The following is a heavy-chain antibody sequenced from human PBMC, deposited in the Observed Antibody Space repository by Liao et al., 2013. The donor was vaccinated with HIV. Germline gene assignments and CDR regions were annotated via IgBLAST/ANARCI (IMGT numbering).Heavy chain of an antibody. D-gene: IGHD3-10*01. V-gene: IGHV4-34*01. CDR1: GESLSGYY. CDR2: INHSGST. J-gene: IGHJ4*02. CDR3: ASGGAVRGVMRSLRFDD. Sequence: QVQLQQWGAGLLKPSETLSLTCAVYGESLSGYYWNWIRQPPGKGLEWIGEINHSGSTSYNPSLKSRVTISVDTSKNQFSLKLSSVTAADTAVYYCASGGAVRGVMRSLRFDDWGREPWSPSPQ.